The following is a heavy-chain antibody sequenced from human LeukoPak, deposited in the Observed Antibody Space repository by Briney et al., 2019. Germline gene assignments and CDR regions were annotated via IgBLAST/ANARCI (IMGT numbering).Heavy chain of an antibody. D-gene: IGHD6-13*01. CDR3: VKIAAD. V-gene: IGHV3-64D*06. J-gene: IGHJ4*02. CDR1: GFSFSSYS. CDR2: ISANGGST. Sequence: GGSLRLSCSASGFSFSSYSMDWVRQAPGKGLEYGSGISANGGSTYYADSVKGRFTISRDNSKNTLYLQMSSLRVEDTALYYCVKIAADWGQGALVTVSS.